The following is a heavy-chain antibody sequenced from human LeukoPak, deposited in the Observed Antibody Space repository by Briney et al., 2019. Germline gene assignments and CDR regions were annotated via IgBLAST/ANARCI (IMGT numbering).Heavy chain of an antibody. CDR3: ARGDGVGGSGSYYTYNWFDP. V-gene: IGHV3-30-3*01. CDR2: ISYDGSNE. J-gene: IGHJ5*02. Sequence: GGSLRLSCAASGFTFSSYAMYWVRQAPGKGLEWVAVISYDGSNEYYADSVKGRFTNSRDNAKNSLYLQMNSLRDEDTAVYYCARGDGVGGSGSYYTYNWFDPWGQGTLVTVSS. D-gene: IGHD3-10*01. CDR1: GFTFSSYA.